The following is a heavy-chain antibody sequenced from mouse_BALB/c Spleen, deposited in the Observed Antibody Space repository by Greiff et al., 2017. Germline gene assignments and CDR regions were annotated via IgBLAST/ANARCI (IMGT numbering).Heavy chain of an antibody. D-gene: IGHD1-1*01. J-gene: IGHJ1*01. Sequence: EVQLVESGGGLVQPGGSRKLSCAASGFTFSSFGMHWVRQAPEKGLEWVAYISSGSSTIYYADTVKGRFTISRDNPKNTLFLQMTSLRSEDTAMYYCARDYGSSRDWYFDVWGAGTTVTVSS. CDR1: GFTFSSFG. CDR2: ISSGSSTI. CDR3: ARDYGSSRDWYFDV. V-gene: IGHV5-17*02.